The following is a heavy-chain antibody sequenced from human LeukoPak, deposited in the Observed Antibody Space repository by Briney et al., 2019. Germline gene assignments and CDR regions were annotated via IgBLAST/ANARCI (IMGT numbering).Heavy chain of an antibody. D-gene: IGHD2-15*01. CDR2: ISGSGGST. J-gene: IGHJ4*02. CDR1: GFTFSSYA. Sequence: PGGSLRLSCAASGFTFSSYAMSWVRQAPGKGLEWVSAISGSGGSTYYADSVKGRFTISRDNSRNTLYLQMNSLRAEDTALYDCAKDRIVVVAAPFDYWGQGTLVTVSS. V-gene: IGHV3-23*01. CDR3: AKDRIVVVAAPFDY.